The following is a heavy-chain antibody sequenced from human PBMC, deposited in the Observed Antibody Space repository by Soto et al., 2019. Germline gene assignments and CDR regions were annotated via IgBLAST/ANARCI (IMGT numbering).Heavy chain of an antibody. J-gene: IGHJ4*02. CDR3: AHDAVTDHGGTDYFDF. V-gene: IGHV2-5*02. CDR2: FYWDGDK. Sequence: QITLKESGPTLVKPTQTLTLTCTFSGFSLSSSGVAVGWIRQPPGKALEWLALFYWDGDKRYSPSLRNRLIISQDPSKNQVALTRTNMHPGDTATYYCAHDAVTDHGGTDYFDFWGQGTLVTVSS. CDR1: GFSLSSSGVA. D-gene: IGHD4-17*01.